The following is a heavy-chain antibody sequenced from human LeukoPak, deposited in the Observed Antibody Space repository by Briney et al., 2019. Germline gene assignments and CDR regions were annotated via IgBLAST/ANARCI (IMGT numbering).Heavy chain of an antibody. D-gene: IGHD3-10*01. V-gene: IGHV4-59*01. CDR3: ARVEWFGELSPFDI. Sequence: SETLSLTCTVSGGSISRYYWSWIRQPPGKGLEWIGYISYSGSTKYNPSLMSRVTISVDTSKNQFSLKLSSATAADTAVYYCARVEWFGELSPFDIWGQGTMVTVSS. CDR1: GGSISRYY. J-gene: IGHJ3*02. CDR2: ISYSGST.